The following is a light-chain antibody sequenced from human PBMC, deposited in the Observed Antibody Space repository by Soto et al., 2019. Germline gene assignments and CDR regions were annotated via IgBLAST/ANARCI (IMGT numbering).Light chain of an antibody. Sequence: DIVMTQSPDSLAVFLGERATINCKSSQSVFYSSNNKNYLAWYQQKPGQPPKLLIFWASTRESGVPDRFSGSGSGTEFTLTISNLQAEDVAVYYCQQYYSTPTYTFGQGTKLEIK. V-gene: IGKV4-1*01. J-gene: IGKJ2*01. CDR3: QQYYSTPTYT. CDR2: WAS. CDR1: QSVFYSSNNKNY.